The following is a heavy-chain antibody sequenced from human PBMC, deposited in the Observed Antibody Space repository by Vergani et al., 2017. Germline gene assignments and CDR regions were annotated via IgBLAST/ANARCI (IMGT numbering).Heavy chain of an antibody. CDR1: GASIRSSNYY. J-gene: IGHJ3*02. D-gene: IGHD1-1*01. CDR2: IYYSGST. CDR3: ARDPPTGTGTFDI. V-gene: IGHV4-39*07. Sequence: QLQLQESGPGLVKPSATLSLTCSVSGASIRSSNYYWGWIRQPPGKGLEWIASIYYSGSTYYNPSLKSRVTISVDTSKNQFSLKLSSVTAADTAVYFCARDPPTGTGTFDIWGQGTMVTVSS.